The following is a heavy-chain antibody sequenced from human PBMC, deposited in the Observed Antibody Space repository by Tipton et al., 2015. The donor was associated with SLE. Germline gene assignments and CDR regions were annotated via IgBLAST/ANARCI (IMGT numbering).Heavy chain of an antibody. Sequence: TLSLTCNVSGYSIRNGYYWGWIRQAPGKGLEWTGTIHHSGITYYNPSLKSRVTISVDTSKNQFSLKLRSVTAADKAVYYCGREYSGYDSRTFDHWGQGTLVTVSS. V-gene: IGHV4-38-2*02. D-gene: IGHD5-12*01. CDR3: GREYSGYDSRTFDH. J-gene: IGHJ4*02. CDR1: GYSIRNGYY. CDR2: IHHSGIT.